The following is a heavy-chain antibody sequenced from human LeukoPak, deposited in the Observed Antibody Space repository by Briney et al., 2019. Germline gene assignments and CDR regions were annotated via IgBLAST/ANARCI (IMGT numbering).Heavy chain of an antibody. CDR2: MNPNSGNT. CDR3: ARRSRSYGSGNIGGY. J-gene: IGHJ4*02. Sequence: ASVKVSCKASGYTFTSYDINWLRQATGQGLEWMGWMNPNSGNTGYAQKFQGRVTMTRNTSISTAYMELSSLRSEDTAVYYCARRSRSYGSGNIGGYWGQGTLVTVSS. D-gene: IGHD3-10*01. CDR1: GYTFTSYD. V-gene: IGHV1-8*01.